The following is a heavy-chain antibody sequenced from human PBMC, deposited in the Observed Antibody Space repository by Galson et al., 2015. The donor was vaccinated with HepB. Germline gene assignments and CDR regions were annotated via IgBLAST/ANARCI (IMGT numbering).Heavy chain of an antibody. CDR3: AKEARYTTGWYREWFDP. J-gene: IGHJ5*02. CDR1: GITFSSYA. CDR2: ISNSGGDT. D-gene: IGHD6-19*01. Sequence: SLRLSCAVSGITFSSYAMTWVRQAPGKGLEWVSGISNSGGDTNYADSVKGRFTISRDNSKNTLYLQMSSLTAEDTAVYYCAKEARYTTGWYREWFDPWGQGTLVTVSS. V-gene: IGHV3-23*01.